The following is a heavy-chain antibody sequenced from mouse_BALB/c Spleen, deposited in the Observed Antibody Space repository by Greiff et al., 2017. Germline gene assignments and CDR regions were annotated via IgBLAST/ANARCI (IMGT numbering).Heavy chain of an antibody. Sequence: EVKLMESGGGLVKPGGSLKLSCAASGFAFSSYDMSWVRQTPEKRLEWVAYISSGGGSTYYPDTVKGRFTISRDNAKNTLYLQLSSLKSEDTAMYYCARHGRDEYYAMDYWGQGTSGTVSS. CDR2: ISSGGGST. J-gene: IGHJ4*01. D-gene: IGHD3-1*01. V-gene: IGHV5-12-1*01. CDR1: GFAFSSYD. CDR3: ARHGRDEYYAMDY.